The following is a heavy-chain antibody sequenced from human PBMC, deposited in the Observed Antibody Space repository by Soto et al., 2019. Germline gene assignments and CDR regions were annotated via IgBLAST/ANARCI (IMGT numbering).Heavy chain of an antibody. D-gene: IGHD3-3*01. V-gene: IGHV3-23*01. CDR3: AKGSHGDYYGMDV. Sequence: EVQLSESGGGLVKPGGSLRLSCAASGFTFSYYAMNWVRQAPGKGLEWVSAISSDGGSTYHADSVKGRFTISRDKSKNTISLQMNSLRAEDTALYYCAKGSHGDYYGMDVWGQGTTVTVSS. CDR1: GFTFSYYA. J-gene: IGHJ6*02. CDR2: ISSDGGST.